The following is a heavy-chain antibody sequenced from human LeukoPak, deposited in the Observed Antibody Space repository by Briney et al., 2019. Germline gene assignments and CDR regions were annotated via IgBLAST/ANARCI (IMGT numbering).Heavy chain of an antibody. CDR3: ARCPIPHVVVPAAAYY. Sequence: ASVKVSCKASGYTFTSYYMHWVRQAPGQGLEWMGIINPSGGSTSYAQKFQGRVTMTRDTSTSTVYMELSSLRSEDTAVYYCARCPIPHVVVPAAAYYWGQGTLVTVSS. V-gene: IGHV1-46*01. D-gene: IGHD2-2*01. J-gene: IGHJ4*02. CDR1: GYTFTSYY. CDR2: INPSGGST.